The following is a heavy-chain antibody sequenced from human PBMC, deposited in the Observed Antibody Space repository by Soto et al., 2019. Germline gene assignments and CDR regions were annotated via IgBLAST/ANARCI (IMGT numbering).Heavy chain of an antibody. D-gene: IGHD6-19*01. J-gene: IGHJ5*02. CDR3: ARMGGYSSGWYTRDWFDP. Sequence: QVQLQESGPGLVKPSETLSLTCTVSGGSISSYYWSWIRQPPGKGLEWIGYIYYSGSTNYNPSLKSRVNISVDTSKNQFSLKLSSVTAADTAVYYCARMGGYSSGWYTRDWFDPWGQGTLVTVSS. CDR1: GGSISSYY. V-gene: IGHV4-59*01. CDR2: IYYSGST.